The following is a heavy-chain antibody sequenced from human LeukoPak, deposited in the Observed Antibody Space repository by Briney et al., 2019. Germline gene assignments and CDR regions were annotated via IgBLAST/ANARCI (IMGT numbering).Heavy chain of an antibody. D-gene: IGHD3-22*01. CDR2: ISHSGST. CDR1: VGSTSSSY. Sequence: PSETLSLTCIVSVGSTSSSYWSWIRQPPGGGLEWIAYISHSGSTNYNPSLKCRVSISLAASRNQFSLKLTSVTAADTAIYFCARGYYDSRGDSNPFDIWGQGTMVTVSS. J-gene: IGHJ3*02. V-gene: IGHV4-59*01. CDR3: ARGYYDSRGDSNPFDI.